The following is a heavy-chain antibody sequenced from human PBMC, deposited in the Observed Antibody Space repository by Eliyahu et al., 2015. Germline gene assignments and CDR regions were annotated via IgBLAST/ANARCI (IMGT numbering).Heavy chain of an antibody. Sequence: QLVESGGGLVQPGGSLXXSCXASGLTVXGNCLSWXRPAPGXGLEWVSTTCSGVTTYYADSVKGRFTISRDTSKNTLSLQMSSLRAEDTAVYYCARHRGDGYKIYYHYYMDVWGKGTTVTVSS. CDR1: GLTVXGNC. D-gene: IGHD5-24*01. J-gene: IGHJ6*03. CDR3: ARHRGDGYKIYYHYYMDV. CDR2: TCSGVTT. V-gene: IGHV3-66*02.